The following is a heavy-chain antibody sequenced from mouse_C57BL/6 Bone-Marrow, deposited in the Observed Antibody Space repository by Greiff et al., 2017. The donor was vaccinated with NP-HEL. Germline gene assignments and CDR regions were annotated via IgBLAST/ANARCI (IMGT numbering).Heavy chain of an antibody. D-gene: IGHD2-1*01. Sequence: QVHVKQSGAELVRPGTSVKLSCKASGYTFTSYWMHWVKQRPGQGLEWIGVIDPSDSYTNYNQKFKGKATLTVDTSSSTAYMQLSSLTSEDSAVYYCARDYYGNYFDYWGQGTTLTVSS. V-gene: IGHV1-59*01. CDR1: GYTFTSYW. CDR3: ARDYYGNYFDY. CDR2: IDPSDSYT. J-gene: IGHJ2*01.